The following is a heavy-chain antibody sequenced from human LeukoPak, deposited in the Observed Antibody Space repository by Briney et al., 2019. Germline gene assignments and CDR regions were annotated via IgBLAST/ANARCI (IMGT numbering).Heavy chain of an antibody. V-gene: IGHV1-8*01. Sequence: ASVKVSCKASGYTFTSYDINWVRQATGQGLEWMGWMNPNSGNTGYAQKFQGRVTMTRDTSTSTVYMELSSLRSEDTAVYYCARVATMIVVVNYFDYWGQGTLVTVSS. J-gene: IGHJ4*02. D-gene: IGHD3-22*01. CDR2: MNPNSGNT. CDR1: GYTFTSYD. CDR3: ARVATMIVVVNYFDY.